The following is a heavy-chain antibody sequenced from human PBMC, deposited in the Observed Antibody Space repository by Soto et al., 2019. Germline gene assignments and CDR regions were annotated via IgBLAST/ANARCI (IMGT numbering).Heavy chain of an antibody. J-gene: IGHJ4*02. Sequence: GGSLRLSCAASGFTVSSNCRSWFRQAPGKGLEWVSVIYSAGGTYYADSVKGRFTISRDNSKNTLYLQMNSLRAEDTAVYYCARGPYDSRRSPFDYWGQGTLVTVSS. CDR2: IYSAGGT. D-gene: IGHD3-22*01. CDR1: GFTVSSNC. V-gene: IGHV3-53*01. CDR3: ARGPYDSRRSPFDY.